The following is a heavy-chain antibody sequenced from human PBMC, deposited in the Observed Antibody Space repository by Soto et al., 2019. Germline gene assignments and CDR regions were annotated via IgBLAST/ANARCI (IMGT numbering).Heavy chain of an antibody. J-gene: IGHJ4*02. D-gene: IGHD1-1*01. V-gene: IGHV3-33*08. CDR1: GFTFSSYG. CDR3: ARGSPRNTDFDY. Sequence: PGGSLRLSWAASGFTFSSYGMHWVRQAPGKRLEWVAVIWYDGSNKYYADSVKGRFTISRNNSKNTLYLQMNSLRAEVTAVYYCARGSPRNTDFDYWGQGTLVTVSS. CDR2: IWYDGSNK.